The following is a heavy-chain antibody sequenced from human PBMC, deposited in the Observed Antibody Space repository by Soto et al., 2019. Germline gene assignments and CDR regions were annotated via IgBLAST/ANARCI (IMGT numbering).Heavy chain of an antibody. CDR3: ARSSGYIDY. J-gene: IGHJ4*02. Sequence: GGLLRLSCAASGFTFSSYWMHWVRQAPGKGLVWASRINSDGSNTGYADSVKGRFTISRDNAKNTLYLQMNSLRAEDTAVYYCARSSGYIDYWGQGTLVTVSS. D-gene: IGHD3-22*01. CDR1: GFTFSSYW. V-gene: IGHV3-74*01. CDR2: INSDGSNT.